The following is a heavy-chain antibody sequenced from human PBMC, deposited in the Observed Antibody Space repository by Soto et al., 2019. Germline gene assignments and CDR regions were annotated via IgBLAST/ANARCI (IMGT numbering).Heavy chain of an antibody. CDR2: IKQDGGEK. J-gene: IGHJ4*02. Sequence: EVQLVESGGGLVQPGGSLRLSCAASGFTFSNFWMSWVRQAPGKGLEWVANIKQDGGEKYYVDSVKGRFTISRDNAKDSLYMNRDRVRAEDTDVYYCASTITTVTTSDYWGQGTLVTVSS. CDR1: GFTFSNFW. V-gene: IGHV3-7*01. CDR3: ASTITTVTTSDY. D-gene: IGHD4-17*01.